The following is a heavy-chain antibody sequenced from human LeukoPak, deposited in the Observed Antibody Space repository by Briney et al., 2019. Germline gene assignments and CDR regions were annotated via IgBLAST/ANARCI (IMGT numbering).Heavy chain of an antibody. Sequence: ASVTVSCKASGYTFTSYDINWVRQATGQGLEWMGWVNPNSGNTGYAQKFQGRVTMTRNTSISTAYMELTSLKSADTAVYYCARGSIDYSNYGYWGQGTLVTVSS. V-gene: IGHV1-8*01. CDR1: GYTFTSYD. J-gene: IGHJ4*02. CDR3: ARGSIDYSNYGY. D-gene: IGHD4-11*01. CDR2: VNPNSGNT.